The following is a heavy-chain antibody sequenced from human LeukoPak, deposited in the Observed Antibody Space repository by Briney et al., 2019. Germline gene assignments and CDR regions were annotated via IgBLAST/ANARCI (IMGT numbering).Heavy chain of an antibody. CDR3: ATYSSTSPPLDL. CDR2: IIPIFKTT. CDR1: GGTFSSYA. Sequence: ASVKVSCKASGGTFSSYAITWVRQAPGQGLEWMGGIIPIFKTTKYAQRFQGRVTITADESTTTAYMELSSLRSEDTAVYYCATYSSTSPPLDLWGQGTMVTVSS. J-gene: IGHJ3*01. V-gene: IGHV1-69*01. D-gene: IGHD6-6*01.